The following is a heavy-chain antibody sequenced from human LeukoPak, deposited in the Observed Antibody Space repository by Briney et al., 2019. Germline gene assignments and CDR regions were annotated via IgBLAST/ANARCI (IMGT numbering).Heavy chain of an antibody. CDR1: GFTFSSYG. D-gene: IGHD3-10*01. V-gene: IGHV3-7*01. CDR2: IKQDGSEK. J-gene: IGHJ4*02. CDR3: ARDRYYGSGSYYLGDY. Sequence: GGSLRLSCAASGFTFSSYGMSWVRQAPGKGLEWVANIKQDGSEKYYVDSVKGRFTISRDNAKNSLYLQMNSLRAEDTAVYYCARDRYYGSGSYYLGDYWGQGTLVTVSS.